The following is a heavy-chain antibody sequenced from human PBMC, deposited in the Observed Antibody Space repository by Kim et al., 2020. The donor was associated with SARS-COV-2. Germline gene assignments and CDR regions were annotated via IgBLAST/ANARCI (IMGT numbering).Heavy chain of an antibody. CDR1: GFTFSTYA. D-gene: IGHD2-8*01. V-gene: IGHV3-23*01. Sequence: GGSLRLSCAASGFTFSTYAMTWVRQAPGKGLEWVSAISGSGGYTYYADSVKGRFTISRDNSKNTLYLQMSGLRAEDTAVYHCAKGNGVYNYAMDVWGQWT. CDR2: ISGSGGYT. CDR3: AKGNGVYNYAMDV. J-gene: IGHJ6*02.